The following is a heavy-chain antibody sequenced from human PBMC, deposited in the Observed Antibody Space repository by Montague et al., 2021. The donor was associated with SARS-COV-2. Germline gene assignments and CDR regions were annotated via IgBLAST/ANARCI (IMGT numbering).Heavy chain of an antibody. D-gene: IGHD2-15*01. CDR2: IYTSGST. Sequence: SETLSLTCTVSGGSISSYYWSWIRQPAGKGLEWIGGIYTSGSTKYNPSLKSRVTMSVDTSKDQFSLTLSSVTAADTAVYFCARAEGGTVFDHWGQGTLVTVSS. V-gene: IGHV4-4*07. J-gene: IGHJ4*02. CDR3: ARAEGGTVFDH. CDR1: GGSISSYY.